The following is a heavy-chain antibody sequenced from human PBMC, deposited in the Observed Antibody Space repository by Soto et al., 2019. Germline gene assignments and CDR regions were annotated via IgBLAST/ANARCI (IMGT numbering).Heavy chain of an antibody. CDR1: GGSISSGGYY. CDR3: ARDAGFGEYDY. CDR2: IYYSGST. V-gene: IGHV4-31*03. D-gene: IGHD3-10*01. Sequence: SETLSLTCTVSGGSISSGGYYWCWIRQHPGKGLEWIGYIYYSGSTYYNPSLKSRVTISVDTSKNQFSLKLSSVTAADTAVYYCARDAGFGEYDYWGQGTLVTVSS. J-gene: IGHJ4*02.